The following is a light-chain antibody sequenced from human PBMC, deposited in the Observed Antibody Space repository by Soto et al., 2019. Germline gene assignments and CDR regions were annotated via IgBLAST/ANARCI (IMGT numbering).Light chain of an antibody. V-gene: IGKV3-15*01. CDR1: QSVSSN. CDR3: QQYNDWPLT. CDR2: GAF. Sequence: EIVMTQSPVTLSVSPGARVTLSCRASQSVSSNLAWYQQKPGQAPSLLIYGAFTRATGIPARFSGTGSGTEFTLTISSLQSEDFALYYCQQYNDWPLTFGQGTKVDIK. J-gene: IGKJ1*01.